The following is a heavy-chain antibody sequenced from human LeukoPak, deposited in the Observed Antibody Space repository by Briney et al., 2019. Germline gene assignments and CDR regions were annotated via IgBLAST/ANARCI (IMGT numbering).Heavy chain of an antibody. CDR2: IYSGGST. CDR1: GFTVSSNY. V-gene: IGHV3-53*01. CDR3: ARDGSGWYREGGGNYYGMDV. D-gene: IGHD6-19*01. J-gene: IGHJ6*02. Sequence: PGGSLRLSCAASGFTVSSNYMSWVRQAPGKGLERVSVIYSGGSTYYADSVKGRFTISRDNSKNTLYLQMNSLRAEDTAVYYCARDGSGWYREGGGNYYGMDVWGQGTTVTVSS.